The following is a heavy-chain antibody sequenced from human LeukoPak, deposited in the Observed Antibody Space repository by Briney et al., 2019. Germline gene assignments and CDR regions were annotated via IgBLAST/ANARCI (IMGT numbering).Heavy chain of an antibody. V-gene: IGHV4-34*01. D-gene: IGHD6-19*01. J-gene: IGHJ4*02. CDR1: GGSFSGYY. CDR2: MNHSGST. Sequence: SETLSLTCAVYGGSFSGYYWSWIRQPPAKGQEWIGEMNHSGSTTYNPSLKSRVTISVDTSKNQFSLKLSSVTAADTAVYYCARSESPAVAGTVGFDYWGQGTLVTVSS. CDR3: ARSESPAVAGTVGFDY.